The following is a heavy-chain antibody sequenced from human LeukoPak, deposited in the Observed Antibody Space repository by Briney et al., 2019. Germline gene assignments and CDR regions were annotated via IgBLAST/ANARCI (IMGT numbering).Heavy chain of an antibody. CDR2: IYTSGST. CDR1: GGSISSDSYF. D-gene: IGHD1-26*01. J-gene: IGHJ4*02. CDR3: AKSGGYGLIDY. Sequence: PSETLSLTCTVSGGSISSDSYFWNWIRQPAGKGLEWIGHIYTSGSTNYNPSLKSRVTISIDTSKNQFSLRLNSVTAADTAMYYCAKSGGYGLIDYWGQGTLVTVSS. V-gene: IGHV4-61*09.